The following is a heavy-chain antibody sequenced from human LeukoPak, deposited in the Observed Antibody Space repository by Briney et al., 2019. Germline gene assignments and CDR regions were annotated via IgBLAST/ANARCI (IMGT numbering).Heavy chain of an antibody. CDR2: INSDGSST. V-gene: IGHV3-74*01. J-gene: IGHJ4*02. CDR3: ARDAASGMVRGVPTY. Sequence: SGGSLRLSCAASGFTFSSYWMHWVRQAPGKGLVWVSRINSDGSSTSYADSVKGRFTISRNNAKNTLYLQMNSLRAEDTAVYYCARDAASGMVRGVPTYWGQGTLVTVSS. D-gene: IGHD3-10*01. CDR1: GFTFSSYW.